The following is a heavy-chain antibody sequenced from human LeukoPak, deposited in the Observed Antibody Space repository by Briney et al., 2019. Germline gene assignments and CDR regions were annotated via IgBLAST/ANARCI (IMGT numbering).Heavy chain of an antibody. CDR2: IYYSGST. J-gene: IGHJ5*02. D-gene: IGHD2-2*02. CDR3: ARAPETYCSSTSCYRGYNWFDP. CDR1: GGSISSGDYY. V-gene: IGHV4-30-4*08. Sequence: SQTLSLTCTVSGGSISSGDYYWSWIRQPPGKGLEWIGYIYYSGSTYYNPSLKSRVTISVDTSKNHFSLKLSSVTAADTAVYYCARAPETYCSSTSCYRGYNWFDPWGQGTLVTVSS.